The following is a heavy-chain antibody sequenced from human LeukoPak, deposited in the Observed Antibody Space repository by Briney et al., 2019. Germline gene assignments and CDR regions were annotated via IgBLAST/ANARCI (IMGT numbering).Heavy chain of an antibody. D-gene: IGHD6-13*01. J-gene: IGHJ4*02. V-gene: IGHV1-46*01. CDR3: ARDGVGGQQLVLAGY. Sequence: GASVKVSCKASGYTFTSYYMHWVRQAPGQGLEWMVIINPSGGSTSYAQKFQGRVTMTRDTSTSTVYMELSSLRSEDTAVYYCARDGVGGQQLVLAGYWGQGTLVTVSS. CDR1: GYTFTSYY. CDR2: INPSGGST.